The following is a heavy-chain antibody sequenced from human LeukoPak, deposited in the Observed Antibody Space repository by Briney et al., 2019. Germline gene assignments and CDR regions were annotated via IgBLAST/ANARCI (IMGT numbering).Heavy chain of an antibody. Sequence: SETLSLTCTVSGGSISSSSYYWGWIRQPPGKGLEWIGSIYYSGSTYYNPSLKSRVTISVDTSKNQFSLKLSSVTAADTAVYYCARHDGSWHGAINLDYWGQGTLVTVSS. J-gene: IGHJ4*02. CDR3: ARHDGSWHGAINLDY. D-gene: IGHD4-17*01. CDR2: IYYSGST. CDR1: GGSISSSSYY. V-gene: IGHV4-39*01.